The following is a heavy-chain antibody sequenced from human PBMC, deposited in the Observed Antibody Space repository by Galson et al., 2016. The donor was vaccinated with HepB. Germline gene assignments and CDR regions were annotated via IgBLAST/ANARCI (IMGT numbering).Heavy chain of an antibody. CDR1: GFSFSLYD. CDR2: IGTAPGDT. V-gene: IGHV3-13*01. Sequence: SLRLSCAASGFSFSLYDMHWVRQVTGKGLERVSAIGTAPGDTNYLDSVKGRFTISRENADNSLYLQMNSLRPGDTAVYYCARGKSLWTTPWNYGLDVWGKGTTVTVSS. D-gene: IGHD4-17*01. CDR3: ARGKSLWTTPWNYGLDV. J-gene: IGHJ6*04.